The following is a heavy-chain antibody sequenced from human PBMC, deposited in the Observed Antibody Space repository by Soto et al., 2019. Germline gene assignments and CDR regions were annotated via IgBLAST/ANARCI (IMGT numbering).Heavy chain of an antibody. CDR1: GFTFSSAW. CDR2: IKGKVHGETT. V-gene: IGHV3-15*07. D-gene: IGHD2-8*02. CDR3: TADPHYYTGGVAY. J-gene: IGHJ4*02. Sequence: EVQLVESGGGLVKPGGSLRLSCAASGFTFSSAWLIWVRQAPGKGLEWVGRIKGKVHGETTDYAAPVKGRFSISRDDSSNTLHLQMNSLEIEDTAVYYCTADPHYYTGGVAYWGQGALVTVSS.